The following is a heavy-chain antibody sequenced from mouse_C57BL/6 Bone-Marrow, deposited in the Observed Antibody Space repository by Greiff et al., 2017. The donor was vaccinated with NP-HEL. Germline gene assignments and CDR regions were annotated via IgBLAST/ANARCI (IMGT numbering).Heavy chain of an antibody. CDR3: ASLITTVVATTPFAY. V-gene: IGHV5-6*01. CDR2: ISSGGSYT. J-gene: IGHJ3*01. D-gene: IGHD1-1*01. Sequence: EVKLVESGGDLVKPGGSLKLSCAASGFTFSSYGMSWVRQTPDKRLEWVATISSGGSYTYYPDSVKGRFTISRDNAKNTLYLQMSSLKSEDTAMYYCASLITTVVATTPFAYWGQGTLVTVSA. CDR1: GFTFSSYG.